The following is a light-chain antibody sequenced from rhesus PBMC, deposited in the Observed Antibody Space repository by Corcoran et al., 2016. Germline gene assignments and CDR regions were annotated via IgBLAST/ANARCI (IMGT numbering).Light chain of an antibody. CDR2: AAS. CDR1: QGISSY. Sequence: DIQMTQSPSPLSASVGDTVTITCRASQGISSYLNWFQQKSGKAPKLLIYAASSLESGVPSRFSGSGSGTEFTLTISSLQPEDFAAYYCLPHNSYPPTFGPGTKLDIK. J-gene: IGKJ3*01. CDR3: LPHNSYPPT. V-gene: IGKV1-28*01.